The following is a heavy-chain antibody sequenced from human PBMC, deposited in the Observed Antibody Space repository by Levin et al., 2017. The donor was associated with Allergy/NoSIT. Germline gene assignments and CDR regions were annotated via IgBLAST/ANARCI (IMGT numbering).Heavy chain of an antibody. Sequence: GGSLRLSCAASGFTFSSSSMNWVRQAPGKGLEWVAYINLNSRTIYYADSVKGRFTISRDNDKNSLYLKMNSLRDEDTAVYYCASASGWYYFDNWGQGSLVTVSS. CDR2: INLNSRTI. D-gene: IGHD6-19*01. V-gene: IGHV3-48*02. CDR1: GFTFSSSS. CDR3: ASASGWYYFDN. J-gene: IGHJ4*02.